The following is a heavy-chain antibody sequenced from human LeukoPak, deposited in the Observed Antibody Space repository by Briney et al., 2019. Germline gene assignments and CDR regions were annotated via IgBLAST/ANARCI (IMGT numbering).Heavy chain of an antibody. CDR1: GFTFSSYA. D-gene: IGHD3-9*01. Sequence: PGGSLRLSCAASGFTFSSYAMSWVRQAPGKGLEWVAVISYDGSNKYYADSVKGRFTISRDNSKNTLYLQMNSLRAEDTAVYYCARDRYYDILTGYPHSFDYWGQGTLVTVSS. J-gene: IGHJ4*02. CDR2: ISYDGSNK. V-gene: IGHV3-30-3*01. CDR3: ARDRYYDILTGYPHSFDY.